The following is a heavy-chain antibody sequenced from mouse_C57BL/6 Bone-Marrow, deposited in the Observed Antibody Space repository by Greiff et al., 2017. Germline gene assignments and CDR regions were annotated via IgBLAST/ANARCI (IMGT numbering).Heavy chain of an antibody. CDR3: TREVFITTDWYCDV. CDR2: IDPETGGT. V-gene: IGHV1-15*01. D-gene: IGHD1-2*01. Sequence: VQLQQSGAELVRPGASVTLSCKASGYTFTDYEMHWVKQTPVHGLEWIGAIDPETGGTAYNQKFKGKAILTADKSSSTAYMELRSLTSEDSAVYYCTREVFITTDWYCDVWGTVTTVTVSS. CDR1: GYTFTDYE. J-gene: IGHJ1*03.